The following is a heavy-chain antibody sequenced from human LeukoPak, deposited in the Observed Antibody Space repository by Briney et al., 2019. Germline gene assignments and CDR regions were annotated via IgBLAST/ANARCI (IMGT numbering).Heavy chain of an antibody. Sequence: PGGSLRLSCAASGFTFSSYSMNWVRQAPGKELEWVSAISDGGESTYYADSVKGRFIISRDNAKNSLYLQMNSLRAEDTAVYYCANTKWSSGVDAFDIWGQGRMVTVSS. CDR2: ISDGGEST. V-gene: IGHV3-21*01. CDR3: ANTKWSSGVDAFDI. D-gene: IGHD2-15*01. J-gene: IGHJ3*02. CDR1: GFTFSSYS.